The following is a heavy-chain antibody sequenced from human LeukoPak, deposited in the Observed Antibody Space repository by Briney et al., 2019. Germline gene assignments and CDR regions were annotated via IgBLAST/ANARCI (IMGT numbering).Heavy chain of an antibody. V-gene: IGHV1-18*01. CDR2: ISAYNGNT. CDR1: GYTFTSYG. Sequence: VASVKVSCKASGYTFTSYGISWLRQAPGQGLEWMGWISAYNGNTNYAQKLQGRVTMTTDTSTSTAYMELRSLRSDDTAVYYCARKSYYHYYMDVWGKGTTVTVSS. J-gene: IGHJ6*03. CDR3: ARKSYYHYYMDV.